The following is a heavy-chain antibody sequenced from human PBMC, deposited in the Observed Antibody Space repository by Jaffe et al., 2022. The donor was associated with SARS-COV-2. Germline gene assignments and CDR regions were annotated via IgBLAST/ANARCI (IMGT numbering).Heavy chain of an antibody. V-gene: IGHV3-64D*09. Sequence: EVQLVESGGGLVQPGGSLRLSCSASGFTFSSYAMHWVRQAPGKGLEYVSAISSNGGSTYYADSVKGRFTISRDNSKNTLYLQMSSLRAEDTAVYYCVWGFLHFFQYFDYWGQGTLVTVSS. CDR1: GFTFSSYA. D-gene: IGHD3-16*01. CDR2: ISSNGGST. J-gene: IGHJ4*02. CDR3: VWGFLHFFQYFDY.